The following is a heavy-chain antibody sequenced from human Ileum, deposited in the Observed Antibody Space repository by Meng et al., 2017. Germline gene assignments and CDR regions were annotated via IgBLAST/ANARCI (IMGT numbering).Heavy chain of an antibody. J-gene: IGHJ2*01. CDR3: ARADYVRYFDL. CDR2: VYHSGST. Sequence: QVQLQQWGAGLLKPSETLSLTCAVSGGSIESNNWWTWIRQPPGQGLEWIGEVYHSGSTHYNPSLQSRVTISIDNSKNRFSLSLNSVTAADTAIYYCARADYVRYFDLWGRGTLVTVSS. D-gene: IGHD3-10*02. CDR1: GGSIESNNW. V-gene: IGHV4-4*02.